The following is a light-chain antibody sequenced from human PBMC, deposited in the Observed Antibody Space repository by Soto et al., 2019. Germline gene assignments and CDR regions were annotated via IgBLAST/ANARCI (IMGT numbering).Light chain of an antibody. Sequence: EIVLTQSPATLSLSPGERATLSCRASRSVSSYLAWYQQKPGQAPSLLIYDASNRATGIPARFSGSGSGTDFTLTISSLEPEEFAVYYCQQRSNWTFGQGTKVEIK. V-gene: IGKV3-11*01. CDR3: QQRSNWT. CDR2: DAS. CDR1: RSVSSY. J-gene: IGKJ1*01.